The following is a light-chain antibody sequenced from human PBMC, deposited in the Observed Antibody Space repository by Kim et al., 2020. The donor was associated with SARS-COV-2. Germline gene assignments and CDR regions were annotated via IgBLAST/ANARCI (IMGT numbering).Light chain of an antibody. CDR3: QEWDSSAVV. V-gene: IGLV3-1*01. CDR2: QDS. CDR1: KLGDKY. J-gene: IGLJ2*01. Sequence: SYELTQPPSVSVSPGQTASITCSGDKLGDKYACWYQQKPGQSPVVVIHQDSKRPSGIPERFSGSNSGNTATLTISGTQAMDEADYYCQEWDSSAVVFGGGTKLTVL.